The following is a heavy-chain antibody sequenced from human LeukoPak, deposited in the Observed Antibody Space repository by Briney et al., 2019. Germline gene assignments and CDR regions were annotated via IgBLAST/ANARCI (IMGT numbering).Heavy chain of an antibody. CDR1: GGSLTNYY. CDR2: INQSGTT. Sequence: SETLSLTCAVSGGSLTNYYWTWIRQPPGKGLEWIGEINQSGTTNYNSSLKSRVTISVDTSQTQFSLRLSSVTAADTAVYYCARRHYFGSGTNYDVTSEFDPWGQGTLVTVSS. D-gene: IGHD3-10*01. CDR3: ARRHYFGSGTNYDVTSEFDP. J-gene: IGHJ5*02. V-gene: IGHV4-34*01.